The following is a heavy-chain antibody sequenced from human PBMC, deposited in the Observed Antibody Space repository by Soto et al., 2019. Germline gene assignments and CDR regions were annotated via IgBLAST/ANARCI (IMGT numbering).Heavy chain of an antibody. D-gene: IGHD6-19*01. CDR3: ARGAVYSSGWYVKHDWFDP. V-gene: IGHV4-34*01. Sequence: SETLSLTCAVYGGSFSGYYWSWIRQPPGKGLEWIGEINHSGSTNYNPSLKSRVTISVDTSKNQFSLKLSSVTAADTAVYYCARGAVYSSGWYVKHDWFDPWGQGTLVTVSS. CDR2: INHSGST. CDR1: GGSFSGYY. J-gene: IGHJ5*02.